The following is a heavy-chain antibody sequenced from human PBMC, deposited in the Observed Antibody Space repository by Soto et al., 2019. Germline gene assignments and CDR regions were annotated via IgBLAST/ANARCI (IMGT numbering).Heavy chain of an antibody. D-gene: IGHD2-15*01. CDR2: ISGSGGST. Sequence: RLSCAAAEFNMSCYALSWVRKTAGKGLEWVSAISGSGGSTYYADSEKGRFTITRDNSKNTLYLQMNSLRAEDTAVYYCASMVIIVLVAATPNPTAVLAFWAQGTMVPVSP. J-gene: IGHJ4*02. CDR3: ASMVIIVLVAATPNPTAVLAF. V-gene: IGHV3-23*01. CDR1: EFNMSCYA.